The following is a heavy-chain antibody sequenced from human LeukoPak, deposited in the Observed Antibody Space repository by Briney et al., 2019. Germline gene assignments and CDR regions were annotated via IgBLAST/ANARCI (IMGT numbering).Heavy chain of an antibody. Sequence: PGGSLGLSCAASGFTFSSYAMSWVRQAPGKGLEWVSAISGSGGSTYYADSVKGRFTISRDNSKNTLYLQMNSLRAEDTAVYYCAKDYYYDSSGYYYFDYWGQGTLVTVSS. J-gene: IGHJ4*02. CDR1: GFTFSSYA. D-gene: IGHD3-22*01. CDR3: AKDYYYDSSGYYYFDY. CDR2: ISGSGGST. V-gene: IGHV3-23*01.